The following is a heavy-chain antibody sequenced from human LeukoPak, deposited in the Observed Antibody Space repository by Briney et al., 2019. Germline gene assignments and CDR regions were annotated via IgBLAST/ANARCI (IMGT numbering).Heavy chain of an antibody. CDR3: ARAGARISMLRGGLDY. V-gene: IGHV1-18*04. D-gene: IGHD2-8*01. CDR2: ISAYNDKT. Sequence: ASVKVSCKASGYTFGTYGISWVRQAPGQGLEWMGWISAYNDKTNYAQKYEGRVTMTTDTSTTTAYMELRSLTPDDTAVYYCARAGARISMLRGGLDYWGQGTLVTVSS. J-gene: IGHJ4*02. CDR1: GYTFGTYG.